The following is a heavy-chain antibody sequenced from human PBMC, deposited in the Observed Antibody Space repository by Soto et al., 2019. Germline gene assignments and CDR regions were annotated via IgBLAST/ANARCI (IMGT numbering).Heavy chain of an antibody. V-gene: IGHV3-11*01. CDR3: AGGGWREGELSSGNFDY. CDR2: ISSSGSTI. D-gene: IGHD3-16*02. CDR1: GFTFSDYY. Sequence: QVQLVESGGGLVKPGGSLRLSCAASGFTFSDYYMSWIRQAPGKGLEWVSYISSSGSTIYYADSVKGRFTISRDNAKNSLYRQMNSRRAEDTAVYYWAGGGWREGELSSGNFDYWGQGTLVTVSS. J-gene: IGHJ4*02.